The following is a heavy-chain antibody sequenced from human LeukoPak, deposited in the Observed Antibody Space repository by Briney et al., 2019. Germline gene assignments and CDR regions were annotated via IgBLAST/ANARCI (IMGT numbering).Heavy chain of an antibody. V-gene: IGHV3-30*18. CDR2: ISYDGSNK. Sequence: GGSLRLSCAASGFTFSSYGMHWVRQAPGKGLEWVAVISYDGSNKYYADSVKGRFTISRDNSKNTLYLQMNSLRAEDTAVYYCAKDGPDSSGYYPGDGMDVWGQGTTVTVSS. CDR3: AKDGPDSSGYYPGDGMDV. CDR1: GFTFSSYG. J-gene: IGHJ6*02. D-gene: IGHD3-22*01.